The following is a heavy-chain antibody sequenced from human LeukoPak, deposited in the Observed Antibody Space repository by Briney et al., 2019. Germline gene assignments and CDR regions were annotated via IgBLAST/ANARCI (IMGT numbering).Heavy chain of an antibody. Sequence: ASVKVSCKASGYTFTSYDIKWVRQATGQGLEWMGWMNPNSGNTGYAQKFQGRVTMTRNTSISTAYMELSSLRSEDTAVYYCARGGIVVVTARPYYFDYWGQGTLVTVSS. CDR2: MNPNSGNT. V-gene: IGHV1-8*01. CDR3: ARGGIVVVTARPYYFDY. J-gene: IGHJ4*02. D-gene: IGHD2-21*02. CDR1: GYTFTSYD.